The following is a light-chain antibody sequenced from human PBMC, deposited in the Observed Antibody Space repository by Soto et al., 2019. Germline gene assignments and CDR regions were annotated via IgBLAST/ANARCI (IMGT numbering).Light chain of an antibody. V-gene: IGLV2-8*01. CDR3: TSYAGRFVV. J-gene: IGLJ2*01. Sequence: QSALTQPPSASGSPGQSVTISCTGTSSDIGTYNYVSWYQHHPGKAPKLIIYEVSKRPSGVPDRFSGSKSDNTASLTVSGLQADDESTYYCTSYAGRFVVFGGGTKFTVL. CDR1: SSDIGTYNY. CDR2: EVS.